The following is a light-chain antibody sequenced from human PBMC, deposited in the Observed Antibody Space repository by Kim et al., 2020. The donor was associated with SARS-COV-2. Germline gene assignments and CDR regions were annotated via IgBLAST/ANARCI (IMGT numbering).Light chain of an antibody. CDR3: QQSYSTPLT. J-gene: IGKJ4*01. CDR2: AAS. CDR1: QSITSY. Sequence: ASVGDRVTITCRASQSITSYLNWYQQKPGKAPKLLIYAASSLQSGVPSRFSGSGSGTDFTLTISSLQPEDFATYYCQQSYSTPLTFGGGTKVDIK. V-gene: IGKV1-39*01.